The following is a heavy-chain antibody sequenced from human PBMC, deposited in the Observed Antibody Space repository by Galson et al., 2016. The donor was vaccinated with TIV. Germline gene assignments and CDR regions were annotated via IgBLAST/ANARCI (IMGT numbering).Heavy chain of an antibody. D-gene: IGHD4-17*01. CDR1: GYTFTGYY. J-gene: IGHJ4*02. CDR3: AGFEYGDYVDY. CDR2: ISPNTGDT. V-gene: IGHV1-2*02. Sequence: SVKVSCKASGYTFTGYYIRWVRQAPGQGLEWMGWISPNTGDTNYAQKFKGRVTMTRDTSITTVYMELTRLRSDDTAVYYCAGFEYGDYVDYWDQGSL.